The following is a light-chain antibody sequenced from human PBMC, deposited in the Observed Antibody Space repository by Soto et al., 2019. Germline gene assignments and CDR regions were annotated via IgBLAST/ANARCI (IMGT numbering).Light chain of an antibody. J-gene: IGLJ1*01. CDR1: SSDVGGYDF. CDR2: DVS. CDR3: SSYTSSCTYV. Sequence: QSVLTQPASVSGSPGQSITISCTGTSSDVGGYDFVCWYQHHPGKAPKLMIYDVSNRPSGVSNRFSGSKSGNTASLTISGLRPEDEADYYCSSYTSSCTYVFGTGTKVTVL. V-gene: IGLV2-14*03.